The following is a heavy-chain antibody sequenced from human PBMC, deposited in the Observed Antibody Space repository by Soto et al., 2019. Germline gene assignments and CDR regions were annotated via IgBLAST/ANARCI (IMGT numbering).Heavy chain of an antibody. CDR1: GGTFSSYT. J-gene: IGHJ4*02. Sequence: GASVKVSCKASGGTFSSYTISWVRQAPGQGLEWMGRIIPILSIANYAQKFQGRVTITADKSTSTAYMELSSLRSEDTAVYYCARGDYGDFNRRGDYWGQGTLVTVSS. D-gene: IGHD4-17*01. CDR3: ARGDYGDFNRRGDY. CDR2: IIPILSIA. V-gene: IGHV1-69*02.